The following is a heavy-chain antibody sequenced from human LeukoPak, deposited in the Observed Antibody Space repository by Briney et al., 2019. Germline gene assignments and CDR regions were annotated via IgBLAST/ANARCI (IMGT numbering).Heavy chain of an antibody. V-gene: IGHV4-59*01. CDR2: ISYSGNT. J-gene: IGHJ4*02. CDR1: LRCLRYYY. Sequence: ETLLHSCCIHLRCLRYYYCRWIRQPPAKVLEWIGYISYSGNTNYNPSLKSRVTMSVDTSYNEYSLKLRSVTPADTAVYYCARAGPVPPSDGSPIADSWGQGTLVTVSS. D-gene: IGHD3-10*01. CDR3: ARAGPVPPSDGSPIADS.